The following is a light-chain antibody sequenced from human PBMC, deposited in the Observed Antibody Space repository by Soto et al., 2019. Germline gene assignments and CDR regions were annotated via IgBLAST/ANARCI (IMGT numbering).Light chain of an antibody. CDR2: GAS. CDR1: QSIGSN. CDR3: QQYGSSGT. V-gene: IGKV3-15*01. Sequence: EIVMTQSPATLSVSPGERATLSCRASQSIGSNLAWYQQRPGRGPRLLIYGASTRATGIPARFRGSGSGTDFTLTISRLEPEDFAVYYCQQYGSSGTFGQGTKVEIK. J-gene: IGKJ1*01.